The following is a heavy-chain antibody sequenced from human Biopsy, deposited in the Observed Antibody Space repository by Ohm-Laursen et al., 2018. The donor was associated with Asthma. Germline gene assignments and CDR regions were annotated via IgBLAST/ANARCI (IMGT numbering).Heavy chain of an antibody. CDR2: IWFDGSNK. J-gene: IGHJ4*02. Sequence: SLRLSCTASEFTFGSYGLHWVRQAPGKGLEWVADIWFDGSNKHYADSVKGRFTISRDNSKNTLYLQMNSLRAEDTALYYCGRERSYMVDYWGQGTLVIVSS. D-gene: IGHD3-10*01. CDR3: GRERSYMVDY. V-gene: IGHV3-33*01. CDR1: EFTFGSYG.